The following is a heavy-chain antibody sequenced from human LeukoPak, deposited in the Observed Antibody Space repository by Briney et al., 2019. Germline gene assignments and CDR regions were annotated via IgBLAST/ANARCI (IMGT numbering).Heavy chain of an antibody. CDR3: AKDLSEKYSLVY. D-gene: IGHD2-21*01. CDR1: GFNFSSHA. V-gene: IGHV3-30-3*02. CDR2: ISYDGSVK. Sequence: GGSLRLSCAASGFNFSSHAMYWARQAPDKGLEWVTFISYDGSVKSYADSVRGRFTISRDNSKNTLSLQMNSLRGEDTAVYYCAKDLSEKYSLVYWGQGTLVTVSS. J-gene: IGHJ4*02.